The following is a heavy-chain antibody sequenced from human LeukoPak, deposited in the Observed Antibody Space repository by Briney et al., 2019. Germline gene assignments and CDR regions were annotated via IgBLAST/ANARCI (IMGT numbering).Heavy chain of an antibody. CDR1: GYIFTDYH. D-gene: IGHD1-26*01. Sequence: GASVKVSCKASGYIFTDYHMHWVRQTPGQGLEWVGWINPNSGDTNYPQKFQGRVTMTRDTFISTAYMELSRLRSDDTAVYYCATGAYTYYTEYWGQGTVVAVSS. V-gene: IGHV1-2*02. J-gene: IGHJ4*02. CDR2: INPNSGDT. CDR3: ATGAYTYYTEY.